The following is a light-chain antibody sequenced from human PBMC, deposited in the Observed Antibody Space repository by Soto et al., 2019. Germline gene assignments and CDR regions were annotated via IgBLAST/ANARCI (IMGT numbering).Light chain of an antibody. CDR3: KQRSNWPIT. Sequence: EIVLTQSPATLSLSPGERATLSCRASQSVSSYLAWYQQKPGQAPRLLIYDASNRATGIPARFSGSGSGTDFTLTISSLEPEDFAVYYCKQRSNWPITFGQGKRLEIK. CDR2: DAS. CDR1: QSVSSY. V-gene: IGKV3-11*01. J-gene: IGKJ5*01.